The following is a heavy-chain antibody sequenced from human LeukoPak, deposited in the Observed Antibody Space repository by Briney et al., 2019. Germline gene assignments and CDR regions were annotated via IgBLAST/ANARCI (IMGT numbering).Heavy chain of an antibody. D-gene: IGHD2-21*02. CDR3: ARDTATGLDV. J-gene: IGHJ6*02. CDR2: INSDGTTT. Sequence: GGPLRLSCAASGFTFSSYWMHWVRQAPGKGLVWVSRINSDGTTTNYADSVKGRFTISRDNAKNSLYLQMSSLRVEDTAIYFCARDTATGLDVWGQGTTVTVSS. V-gene: IGHV3-74*01. CDR1: GFTFSSYW.